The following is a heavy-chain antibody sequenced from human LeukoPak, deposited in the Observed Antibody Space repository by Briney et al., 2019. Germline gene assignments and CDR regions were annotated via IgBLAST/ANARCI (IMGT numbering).Heavy chain of an antibody. J-gene: IGHJ4*02. D-gene: IGHD6-6*01. CDR2: VSSSGHTI. CDR3: AAEYSSSRFDY. CDR1: GFTFSSYE. Sequence: GGSLRLSCAASGFTFSSYEMNWVRQAPGKGLEWVSYVSSSGHTIYYADSVKGRFTISRDNAKSSLYLQMNSLRAEDTAVYYCAAEYSSSRFDYWGQGTLVTVSS. V-gene: IGHV3-48*03.